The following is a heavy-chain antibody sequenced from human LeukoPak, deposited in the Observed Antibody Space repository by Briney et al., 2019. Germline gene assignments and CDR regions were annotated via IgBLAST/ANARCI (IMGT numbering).Heavy chain of an antibody. CDR2: IHYDGSGK. CDR3: ARAQYYDFWSGYYTGN. V-gene: IGHV3-30*02. D-gene: IGHD3-3*01. J-gene: IGHJ4*02. CDR1: GFTFSSYG. Sequence: GGSLRLSCAASGFTFSSYGIHWVRQAPGKGLEWVAFIHYDGSGKDYADSVKGRFTISRDNSKNTLYLQMNSLRAEDTAVYYCARAQYYDFWSGYYTGNWGQGTLVTVSS.